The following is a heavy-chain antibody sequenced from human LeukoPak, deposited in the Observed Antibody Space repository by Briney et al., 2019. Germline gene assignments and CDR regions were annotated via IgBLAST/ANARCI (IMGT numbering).Heavy chain of an antibody. CDR2: ISYDGSNK. V-gene: IGHV3-30*04. CDR3: AREVPFGYGGNSDGLDY. D-gene: IGHD4-23*01. Sequence: GGSLRLSCAASGFTFSSYAMHWVRQAPGKGLEWVAVISYDGSNKYYADSVKGRFTISRDNSKNTLYLQMNSLRAEDTAVYYCAREVPFGYGGNSDGLDYWGQGTLVTVSS. J-gene: IGHJ4*02. CDR1: GFTFSSYA.